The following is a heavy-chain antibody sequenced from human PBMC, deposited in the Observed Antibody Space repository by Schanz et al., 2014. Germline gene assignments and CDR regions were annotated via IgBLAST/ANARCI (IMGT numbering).Heavy chain of an antibody. J-gene: IGHJ3*02. CDR1: GFPFSTYS. CDR3: ARDGAGRAPDAFDI. D-gene: IGHD3-10*01. CDR2: IRSDNNYI. Sequence: EVQLVESGGGLVKPGGSLRLSCVASGFPFSTYSIHWVRQAPGKGLEWVSYIRSDNNYIYYADSVKGRFTISRDNAKNSLFLQMNSLTAEDTAVYYCARDGAGRAPDAFDIWGQGTMVTVSS. V-gene: IGHV3-21*01.